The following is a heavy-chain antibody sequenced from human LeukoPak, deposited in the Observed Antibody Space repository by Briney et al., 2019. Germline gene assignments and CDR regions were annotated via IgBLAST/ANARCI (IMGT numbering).Heavy chain of an antibody. CDR1: GFTFSSYA. D-gene: IGHD2-2*01. CDR3: VKRQVGCSSTSCYPYFDY. V-gene: IGHV3-64D*06. J-gene: IGHJ4*02. Sequence: GGSLRLSCSASGFTFSSYAMHWVRQAPGKGLEYVSAISSNGGSTYYADSVKGRFTISRDSSKNTLYLQMSSLRAEDTAVYYCVKRQVGCSSTSCYPYFDYWGQGTLVTVSS. CDR2: ISSNGGST.